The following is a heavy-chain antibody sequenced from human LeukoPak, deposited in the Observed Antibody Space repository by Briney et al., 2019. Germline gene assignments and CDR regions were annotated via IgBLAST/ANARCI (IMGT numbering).Heavy chain of an antibody. V-gene: IGHV5-51*01. Sequence: GESLKISCKGSGYSFTSYWIGWVRQMPGKGLEWMGIIYPGDSDTRYSPSFQGQVTISADKSISTAYLQWSSLKASDTAMYYCARSGYSSGWYRIPFDYWGQGTLVTVSS. D-gene: IGHD6-19*01. CDR1: GYSFTSYW. CDR3: ARSGYSSGWYRIPFDY. J-gene: IGHJ4*02. CDR2: IYPGDSDT.